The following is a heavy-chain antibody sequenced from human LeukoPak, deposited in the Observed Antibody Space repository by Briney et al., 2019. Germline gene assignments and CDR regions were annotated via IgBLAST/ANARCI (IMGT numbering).Heavy chain of an antibody. CDR1: GGSISSYY. V-gene: IGHV4-59*12. CDR3: AREGYCSSTSCNWFDP. J-gene: IGHJ5*02. Sequence: SETLSLTCTVSGGSISSYYWSWIRQPPGKGLEWIGYIYYSGSTNYNPSLTSRVTISVDTSKNQFSLKLSSVTAADTAVYYCAREGYCSSTSCNWFDPWGQGTLVTVSS. D-gene: IGHD2-2*01. CDR2: IYYSGST.